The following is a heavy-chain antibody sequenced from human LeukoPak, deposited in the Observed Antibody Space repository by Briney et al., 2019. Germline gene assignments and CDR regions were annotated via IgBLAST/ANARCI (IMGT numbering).Heavy chain of an antibody. CDR3: ARGPSQGP. V-gene: IGHV3-11*04. CDR2: ISRSGSTK. J-gene: IGHJ5*02. CDR1: GFTFSDYN. Sequence: GSLRLSCAASGFTFSDYNMRWIRQAPGKGLEWVSSISRSGSTKYYADSVKGRFTISRDNAKNSLFLQMNSLRAEDTAVYYCARGPSQGPWGQGTLVTVSS.